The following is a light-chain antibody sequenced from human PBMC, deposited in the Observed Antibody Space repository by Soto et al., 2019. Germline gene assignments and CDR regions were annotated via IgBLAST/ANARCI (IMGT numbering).Light chain of an antibody. CDR2: AAS. Sequence: DIQLTQSPSFLSASVGDRVTINCRASRGTSSYLAWYQQKPGKAPKLLIYAASTLQSGVPSRFSGSGSGTEFTLTISSLQPEDFATYYRQQLNSYPITFGQGTRLEIK. J-gene: IGKJ5*01. CDR3: QQLNSYPIT. CDR1: RGTSSY. V-gene: IGKV1-9*01.